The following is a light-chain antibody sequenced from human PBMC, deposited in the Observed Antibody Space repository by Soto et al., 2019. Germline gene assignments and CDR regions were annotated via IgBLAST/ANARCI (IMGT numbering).Light chain of an antibody. CDR3: SSYAGSNIFV. CDR1: SSDIGGYNY. J-gene: IGLJ1*01. Sequence: QSALTQPPSASGSPGQSVTISCTGTSSDIGGYNYVSWYQQHPGKAPKPMIYEVSKRPSGVPARFSGSKXGNTASLPVSGLQAEDEADYYCSSYAGSNIFVFGTGTKLTVL. CDR2: EVS. V-gene: IGLV2-8*01.